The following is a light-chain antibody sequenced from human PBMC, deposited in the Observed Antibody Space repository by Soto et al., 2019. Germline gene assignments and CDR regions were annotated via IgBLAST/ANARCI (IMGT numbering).Light chain of an antibody. J-gene: IGLJ1*01. CDR3: SSYTSISTDV. V-gene: IGLV2-14*01. Sequence: QSVLTQPASVSGSPGQSIAISCTGTSSDVGGYNYVSWYQQHPGKAPKLMIYDVSNRPSGVSNRFSGSKSGNTASLTISGLQAEDEADYYCSSYTSISTDVFGTGTKLTVL. CDR2: DVS. CDR1: SSDVGGYNY.